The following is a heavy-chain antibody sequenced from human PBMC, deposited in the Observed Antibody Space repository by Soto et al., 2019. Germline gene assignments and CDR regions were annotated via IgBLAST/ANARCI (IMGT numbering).Heavy chain of an antibody. D-gene: IGHD2-21*01. V-gene: IGHV4-34*01. CDR1: GGSLSNYF. Sequence: SETLSLTCVVSGGSLSNYFWSWIRQPPGMALEWIGEINHLGSINYNPSLKSRVTMSVDTSKNQFSLTLNSVTAADTATYYCARGGISHWAYFYYMDVWDRGTTVTVSS. CDR3: ARGGISHWAYFYYMDV. CDR2: INHLGSI. J-gene: IGHJ6*03.